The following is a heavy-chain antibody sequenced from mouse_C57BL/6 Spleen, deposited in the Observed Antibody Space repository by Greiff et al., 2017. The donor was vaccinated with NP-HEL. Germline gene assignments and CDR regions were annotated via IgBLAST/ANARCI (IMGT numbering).Heavy chain of an antibody. CDR1: GYSITSGYY. Sequence: EVKLMESGPGLVKPSQSLSLTCSVTGYSITSGYYWNWIRQFPGNKLEWMGYISYDGSNNYNPSLKNRISITRDTSKNQFFLKLNSVTTEDTATYYCARERGIFDYWGQGTTLTVSS. J-gene: IGHJ2*01. CDR2: ISYDGSN. CDR3: ARERGIFDY. V-gene: IGHV3-6*01.